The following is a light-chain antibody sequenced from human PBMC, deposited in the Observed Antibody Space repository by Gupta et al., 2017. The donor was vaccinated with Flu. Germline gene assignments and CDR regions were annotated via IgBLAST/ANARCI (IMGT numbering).Light chain of an antibody. V-gene: IGLV6-57*03. CDR3: QSDAGTNWV. CDR2: HDD. J-gene: IGLJ3*02. Sequence: TVISSCTRSSGRIASNYVQWYQQRPGSAPTTVIYHDDQRPSGVPDRFSGSIDSSSNSASLAISGLRTEDEDDYYCQSDAGTNWVFGGGTKLTVL. CDR1: SGRIASNY.